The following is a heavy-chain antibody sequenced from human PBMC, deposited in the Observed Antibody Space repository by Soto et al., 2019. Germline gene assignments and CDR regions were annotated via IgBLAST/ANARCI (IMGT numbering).Heavy chain of an antibody. V-gene: IGHV3-30-3*01. D-gene: IGHD2-15*01. CDR2: ISYDGSNK. Sequence: QVQLVESGGGVVQPGRSLRLSCAASGFTCSSYAMHWGRQAPGKGLEWVAVISYDGSNKYYADSVKGRFTISRDKSKNTLYLQMNSLRAEDTAVYYCARSHPNCSGGSCYSVYYFDYWGQGTLVTVSS. CDR1: GFTCSSYA. J-gene: IGHJ4*02. CDR3: ARSHPNCSGGSCYSVYYFDY.